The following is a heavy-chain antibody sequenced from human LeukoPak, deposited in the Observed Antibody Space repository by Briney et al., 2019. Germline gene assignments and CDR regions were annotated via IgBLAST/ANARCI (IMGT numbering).Heavy chain of an antibody. D-gene: IGHD5-24*01. V-gene: IGHV3-23*01. Sequence: GGSLRLPCTASGFPFNRYAMRCVRDAPGKALEGVSAISGRGGSTYYAESVKGRFTISRDNSKNTLYLQMNSLRAEDTAVYYCAKDLKERWLQFSFDYWGQGTLVTVSS. CDR1: GFPFNRYA. CDR2: ISGRGGST. J-gene: IGHJ4*02. CDR3: AKDLKERWLQFSFDY.